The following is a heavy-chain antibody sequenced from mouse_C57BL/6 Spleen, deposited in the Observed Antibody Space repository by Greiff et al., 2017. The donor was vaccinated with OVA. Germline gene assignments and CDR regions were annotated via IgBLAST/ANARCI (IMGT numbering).Heavy chain of an antibody. V-gene: IGHV8-12*01. CDR1: GFSLSTSGMG. J-gene: IGHJ2*01. D-gene: IGHD3-2*02. CDR3: ARNPDSSGNDY. Sequence: QVQLKESGPGILQSSQTLSLTCSFSGFSLSTSGMGVSWIRQPSGKGLEWLAHIYWDDDKRYNPSLNSRITISKDTSRNQVLLKITSVDTADTATYYGARNPDSSGNDYWGQGTTLTVSS. CDR2: IYWDDDK.